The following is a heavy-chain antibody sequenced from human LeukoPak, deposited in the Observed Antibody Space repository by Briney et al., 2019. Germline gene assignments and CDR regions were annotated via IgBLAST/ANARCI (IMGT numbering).Heavy chain of an antibody. D-gene: IGHD6-19*01. Sequence: ASVKVSCKASGYTFTRYGISWVRQAPGQGLEWMGWISAYNGNTNYAQKLQGRVTMTTDTSTSTAYIELRSLRSDDTAVYYCARAGAVTGSCFDYWGQGTLVTVSS. V-gene: IGHV1-18*01. CDR3: ARAGAVTGSCFDY. J-gene: IGHJ4*02. CDR2: ISAYNGNT. CDR1: GYTFTRYG.